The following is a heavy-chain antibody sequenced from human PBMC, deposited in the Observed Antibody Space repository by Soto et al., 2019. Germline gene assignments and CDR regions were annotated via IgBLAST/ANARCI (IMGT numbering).Heavy chain of an antibody. CDR1: GFTFSNYA. CDR3: AKGGCSSTGCSRDS. V-gene: IGHV3-23*01. D-gene: IGHD2-2*01. J-gene: IGHJ4*02. CDR2: LNNGAGAT. Sequence: EVQLLESGGGLVQPGGSLRLSCSASGFTFSNYAMNWVRLARGKGLEWVSYLNNGAGATYYADSVKGRFTISRDNSKHTLYRQVSSLTGEDTALYYCAKGGCSSTGCSRDSWGQGTLVTVSS.